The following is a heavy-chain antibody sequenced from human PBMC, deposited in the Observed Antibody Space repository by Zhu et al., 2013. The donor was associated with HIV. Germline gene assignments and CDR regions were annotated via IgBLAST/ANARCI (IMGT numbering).Heavy chain of an antibody. CDR1: GYTFTGYY. D-gene: IGHD2-8*01. V-gene: IGHV1-2*02. CDR3: ARGRDGPLDY. CDR2: INANSGAT. Sequence: QVQLVQSGAEVKKPGASVKVSCKASGYTFTGYYPHWVRQAPGQGLEWMGWINANSGATKYAQKFQGRVTMTRDTSISTVYMELSSLRSDDTAVYYCARGRDGPLDYWGQGTLVTVSS. J-gene: IGHJ4*02.